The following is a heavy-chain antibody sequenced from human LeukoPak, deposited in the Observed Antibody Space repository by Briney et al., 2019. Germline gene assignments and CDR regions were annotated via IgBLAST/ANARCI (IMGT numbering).Heavy chain of an antibody. D-gene: IGHD4-17*01. CDR3: ARDLVTVTKGFDI. CDR1: GDSFSSHY. V-gene: IGHV4-59*11. CDR2: ISYIGST. J-gene: IGHJ3*02. Sequence: PSETLSLTCVVSGDSFSSHYWTWIRQSPGKGLEWIGYISYIGSTNYNHSLQSRVTISIDTSKNQFSLKLRSVTAADTAVYYCARDLVTVTKGFDIWGQGTM.